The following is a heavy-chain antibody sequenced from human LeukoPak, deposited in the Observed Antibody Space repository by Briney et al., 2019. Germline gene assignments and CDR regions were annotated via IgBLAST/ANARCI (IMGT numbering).Heavy chain of an antibody. V-gene: IGHV4-39*07. CDR1: GGSISSSSYY. Sequence: SETLSLTCTVSGGSISSSSYYWGWIRQPPGKGLEWIGSIYYSGSTYYNPSLKSRVTISVDTTKNQFSLKLSSVTAADTAVYYCARVRYFDWSWEPKDDYWGQGTLVTVSS. J-gene: IGHJ4*02. D-gene: IGHD3-9*01. CDR3: ARVRYFDWSWEPKDDY. CDR2: IYYSGST.